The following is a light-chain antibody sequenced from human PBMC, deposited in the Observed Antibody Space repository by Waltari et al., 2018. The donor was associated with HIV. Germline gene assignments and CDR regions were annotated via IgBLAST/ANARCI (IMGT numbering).Light chain of an antibody. CDR3: SAWDSSLSAWV. CDR1: SNHVGSQG. Sequence: QAGLSQQPSVSKGLRKTARPTCTGNSNHVGSQGAAWLQQHQGHPPKLLSYRNNNRPSGISERLSASRSGNTASLTITGLQPEDEADYYCSAWDSSLSAWVFGGGTKLTVL. J-gene: IGLJ3*02. V-gene: IGLV10-54*01. CDR2: RNN.